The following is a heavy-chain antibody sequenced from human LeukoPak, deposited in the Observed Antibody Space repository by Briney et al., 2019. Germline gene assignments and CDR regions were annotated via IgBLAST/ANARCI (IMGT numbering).Heavy chain of an antibody. CDR3: AGLSAAGIDY. CDR1: GGSISSDY. D-gene: IGHD6-13*01. V-gene: IGHV4-4*07. J-gene: IGHJ4*02. Sequence: SETLSLTCTVSGGSISSDYWSWIRQPAGKGLEWIGRIYNTGTTNYNSSLKSRVTMSVDTSTNQFSLRLTSVTAADTAVYYCAGLSAAGIDYWGQGTLVTVSS. CDR2: IYNTGTT.